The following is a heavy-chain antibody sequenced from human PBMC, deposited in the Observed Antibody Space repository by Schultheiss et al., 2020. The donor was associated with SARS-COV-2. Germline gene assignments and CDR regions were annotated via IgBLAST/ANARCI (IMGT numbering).Heavy chain of an antibody. CDR1: GFTFSSYA. D-gene: IGHD5-12*01. Sequence: GESLKISCAASGFTFSSYAMSWVRQAPGKGLEWVSSISSSSSYIYYADSVKGRFTISRDNSKNTLYLQMNSLRAEDTAVYYCARGPWWLRYIDYWGQGTLVTVSS. J-gene: IGHJ4*02. CDR2: ISSSSSYI. V-gene: IGHV3-21*01. CDR3: ARGPWWLRYIDY.